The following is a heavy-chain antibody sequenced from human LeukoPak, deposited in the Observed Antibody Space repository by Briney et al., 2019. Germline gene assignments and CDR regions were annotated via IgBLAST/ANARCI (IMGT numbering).Heavy chain of an antibody. V-gene: IGHV4-59*12. CDR2: IYYSGST. CDR3: ARVGRTAMVPYYYYGMDV. Sequence: SETLSLTCTVSGGSISSYYWSWIRQPPGKGLEWIGYIYYSGSTNYNPSLKSRVTISVDTSKNQFSLKLSSVTAADTAVYYCARVGRTAMVPYYYYGMDVWGQGTTVTVSS. CDR1: GGSISSYY. J-gene: IGHJ6*02. D-gene: IGHD5-18*01.